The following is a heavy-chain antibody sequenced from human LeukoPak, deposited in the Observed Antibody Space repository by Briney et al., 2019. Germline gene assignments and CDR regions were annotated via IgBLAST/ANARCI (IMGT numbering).Heavy chain of an antibody. CDR1: GGTFSSYA. CDR3: ASGLYCGGDCFRANAFDI. Sequence: SSVPVSCKASGGTFSSYAISWVRQAPGQGLEWMGGIIPIFGTANYAQKFQGRVKITADESTSTAYMELSSLRSEDTAVYYCASGLYCGGDCFRANAFDIWGQGTMVTVSS. CDR2: IIPIFGTA. V-gene: IGHV1-69*13. D-gene: IGHD2-21*02. J-gene: IGHJ3*02.